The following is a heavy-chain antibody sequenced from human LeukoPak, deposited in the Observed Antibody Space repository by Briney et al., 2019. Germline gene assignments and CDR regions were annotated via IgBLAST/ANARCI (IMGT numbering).Heavy chain of an antibody. J-gene: IGHJ4*02. D-gene: IGHD6-19*01. CDR2: IYYSGST. V-gene: IGHV4-39*01. Sequence: SETLSHTCTVSGGSLSSSNYYWGWIRQPPRKGLGWIGNIYYSGSTYYKPSLKTRVTISVDTSKNQFSLKLTSVTAADTAVYYCARHASVDGNWPRPLDYWGQGSLVTVSS. CDR1: GGSLSSSNYY. CDR3: ARHASVDGNWPRPLDY.